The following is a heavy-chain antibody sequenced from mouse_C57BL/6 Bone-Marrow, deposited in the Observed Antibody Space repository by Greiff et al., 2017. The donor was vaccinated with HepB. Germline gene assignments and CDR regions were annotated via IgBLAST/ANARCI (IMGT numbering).Heavy chain of an antibody. CDR3: ARDTAVVEGGLFDY. CDR2: IDPNSGGT. V-gene: IGHV1-72*01. J-gene: IGHJ2*01. CDR1: GYTFTSYW. D-gene: IGHD1-1*01. Sequence: QVQLQQPGAELVKPGASVKLSCKASGYTFTSYWMHWVKQRPGRGLEWIGRIDPNSGGTKYNEKFKSKATLTADKPSSTAYMQLSSLTSEDSAVYYCARDTAVVEGGLFDYWGQGTTLTVSS.